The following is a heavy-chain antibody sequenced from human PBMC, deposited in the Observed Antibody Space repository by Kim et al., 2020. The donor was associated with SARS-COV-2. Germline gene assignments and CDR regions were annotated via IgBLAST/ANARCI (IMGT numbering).Heavy chain of an antibody. CDR3: ARDRIGYSYGYYFDY. Sequence: ASVKVSCKASGYTFTSYAMHWVRQAPGQRLEWMGWINAGNGNTKYSQKFQGRVTITRDTSASTAYMELSSLRSEDTAVYYCARDRIGYSYGYYFDYWGQGTLVTVSS. J-gene: IGHJ4*02. V-gene: IGHV1-3*01. D-gene: IGHD5-18*01. CDR1: GYTFTSYA. CDR2: INAGNGNT.